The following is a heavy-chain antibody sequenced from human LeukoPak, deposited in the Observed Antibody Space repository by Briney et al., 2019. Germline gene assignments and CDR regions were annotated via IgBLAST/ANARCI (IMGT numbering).Heavy chain of an antibody. D-gene: IGHD3-10*01. J-gene: IGHJ4*02. V-gene: IGHV3-7*01. CDR3: ARDLTLSMVRGVSYFDY. CDR2: IKQDGSEK. CDR1: GFTFSSYW. Sequence: GGSLRLSCAASGFTFSSYWMSWVRQAPGKGLEWVANIKQDGSEKYYVDSVKGRFTISRDNAKNSLYLQMNGLRAEDTAVYYCARDLTLSMVRGVSYFDYWGQGTLVTVSS.